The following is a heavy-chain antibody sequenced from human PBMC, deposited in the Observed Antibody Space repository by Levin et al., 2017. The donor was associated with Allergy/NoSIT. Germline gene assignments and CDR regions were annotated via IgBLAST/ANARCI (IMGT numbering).Heavy chain of an antibody. D-gene: IGHD1-26*01. CDR1: GFTFSSYA. V-gene: IGHV3-23*01. J-gene: IGHJ4*02. CDR3: AKWGGRFDY. CDR2: ISGSGGST. Sequence: LSLTCAASGFTFSSYAMSWVRQAPGKGLEWVSAISGSGGSTYYADSVKGRFTISRDNSKNTLYLQMNSLRAEDTAVYYCAKWGGRFDYWGQGTLVTVSS.